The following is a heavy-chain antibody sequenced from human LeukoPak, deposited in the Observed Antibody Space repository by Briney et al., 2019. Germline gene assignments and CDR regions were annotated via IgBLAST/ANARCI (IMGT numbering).Heavy chain of an antibody. CDR2: INHSGGT. CDR3: ARPRDYGDYVGAFDI. J-gene: IGHJ3*02. CDR1: GGSFSGYH. Sequence: SETLSLTCAVYGGSFSGYHWSWIRQPPGKGLEWIGEINHSGGTNYNPSLKSRVTISVDTSKNQFSLKLRSVTAADTAVYYCARPRDYGDYVGAFDIWGQGTMVTVSS. D-gene: IGHD4-17*01. V-gene: IGHV4-34*01.